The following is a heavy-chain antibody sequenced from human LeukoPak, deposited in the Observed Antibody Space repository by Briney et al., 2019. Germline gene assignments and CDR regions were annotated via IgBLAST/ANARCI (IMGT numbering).Heavy chain of an antibody. CDR1: GFTFSNYA. CDR2: ISGSGDST. V-gene: IGHV3-23*01. Sequence: GGSLRLSCAASGFTFSNYAMNWVRQAPGKGLEWVSSISGSGDSTYYADSVKGRFTISRDNSKNTVYLQMNSLRAEDTAVYYCARADRSGWYTSFDYWGQGTLVTVSS. CDR3: ARADRSGWYTSFDY. D-gene: IGHD6-19*01. J-gene: IGHJ4*02.